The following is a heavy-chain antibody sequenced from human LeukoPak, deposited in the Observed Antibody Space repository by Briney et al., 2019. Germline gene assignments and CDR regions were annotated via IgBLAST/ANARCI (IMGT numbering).Heavy chain of an antibody. Sequence: GASVKVSCKASGYTFISHGITWVRQAPGQGLEWMGWISTYSGSTHYAQKFQGRVTLTKDTSTTTAYLELRSLRSDDTAVYYCARDLAVLGVVFTSYMDVWGQGTPVTVSS. CDR3: ARDLAVLGVVFTSYMDV. V-gene: IGHV1-18*01. J-gene: IGHJ6*03. D-gene: IGHD3-3*01. CDR1: GYTFISHG. CDR2: ISTYSGST.